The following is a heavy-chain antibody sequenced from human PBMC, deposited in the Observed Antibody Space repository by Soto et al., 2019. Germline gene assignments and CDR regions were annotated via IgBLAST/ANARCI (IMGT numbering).Heavy chain of an antibody. Sequence: SETLSLTCTVSGGSISNSSYYWGWIRQPPGKGLEWIGNIYYSGSTYYKPSLKSRVTTSVDTSKNQFSLKLRSVTAADTAVYYCARGLGSSGWYSPWDAFDIWGQGTMVTVSS. V-gene: IGHV4-39*01. CDR2: IYYSGST. J-gene: IGHJ3*02. CDR3: ARGLGSSGWYSPWDAFDI. D-gene: IGHD6-19*01. CDR1: GGSISNSSYY.